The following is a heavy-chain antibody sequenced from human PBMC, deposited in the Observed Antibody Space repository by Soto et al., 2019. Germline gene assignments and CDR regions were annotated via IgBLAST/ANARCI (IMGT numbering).Heavy chain of an antibody. V-gene: IGHV3-74*01. CDR2: INSDGSST. Sequence: EVQLVESGGGLVQPGGSLRLSCAASGFTFSSYWMHWVRQAPGKGLVWVSRINSDGSSTSYADSVKGRFTISRDNAKNTLYLQMNSLRAEDTAVYYCVRDRGVVTADNWFDPWGQGTLVTVSS. D-gene: IGHD2-21*02. CDR1: GFTFSSYW. CDR3: VRDRGVVTADNWFDP. J-gene: IGHJ5*02.